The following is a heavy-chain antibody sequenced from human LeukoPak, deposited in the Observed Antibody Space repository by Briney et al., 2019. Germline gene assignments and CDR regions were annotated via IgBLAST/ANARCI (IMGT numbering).Heavy chain of an antibody. CDR1: GYTFTSYG. V-gene: IGHV1-18*01. CDR3: ARDDYEGQFDY. J-gene: IGHJ4*02. D-gene: IGHD4-17*01. CDR2: VSVYNGKT. Sequence: ASVKVSCKASGYTFTSYGISWVRQAPGQGVEWMGWVSVYNGKTNYAQKLQGRVTMTTDTSTSTAYMELRSLRSDDKAVYYCARDDYEGQFDYWGQGTLVTVSS.